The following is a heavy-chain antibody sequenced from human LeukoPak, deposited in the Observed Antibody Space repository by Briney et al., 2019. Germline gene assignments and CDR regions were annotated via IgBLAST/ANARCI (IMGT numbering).Heavy chain of an antibody. CDR2: TYSRSKWFN. J-gene: IGHJ4*02. D-gene: IGHD1-26*01. V-gene: IGHV6-1*01. CDR3: ARGTGSLDY. Sequence: SQTLSLTCSISGDSVSSKSASWHWISHSPSRGLLCLKTTYSRSKWFNDYAVSVKSRISINTDTSKNQFSLHLTSVTPDDTAVYYCARGTGSLDYWGQGTLVTVSS. CDR1: GDSVSSKSAS.